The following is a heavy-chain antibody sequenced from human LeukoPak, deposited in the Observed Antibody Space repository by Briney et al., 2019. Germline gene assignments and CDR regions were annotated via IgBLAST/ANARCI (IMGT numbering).Heavy chain of an antibody. CDR1: GFAFSDYE. V-gene: IGHV3-48*03. D-gene: IGHD7-27*01. Sequence: PGGYLRLSCASSGFAFSDYEMNWVRQAPGKGLEWVSYISSSGSIIYYADSVKGRFTISRDNAKRSLFLQMNSLRVEDTAVYYCARTMWGFDYWGQGTLVTVSS. CDR3: ARTMWGFDY. CDR2: ISSSGSII. J-gene: IGHJ4*02.